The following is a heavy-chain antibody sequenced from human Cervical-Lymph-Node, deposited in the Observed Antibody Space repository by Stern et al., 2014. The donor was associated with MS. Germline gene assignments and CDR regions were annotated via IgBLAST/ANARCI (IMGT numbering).Heavy chain of an antibody. D-gene: IGHD3-16*01. CDR2: IWPVGSIK. CDR1: GFPFSSYG. Sequence: VQLVESGGGVVQPGRSLRLSCAASGFPFSSYGMHWVRPAPGKGLAWVTVIWPVGSIKQYADSVMGRFTISKDNYRSTLHLQMNSLRAEDTAVYYCARGGLWGAYAPMDVWGQGTTVTVSS. V-gene: IGHV3-33*01. J-gene: IGHJ6*02. CDR3: ARGGLWGAYAPMDV.